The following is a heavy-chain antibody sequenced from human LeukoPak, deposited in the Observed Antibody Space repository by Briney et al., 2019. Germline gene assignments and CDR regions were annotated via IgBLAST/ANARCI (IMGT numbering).Heavy chain of an antibody. V-gene: IGHV1-18*01. J-gene: IGHJ4*02. CDR3: ARAVYTQLYNVYYDILTGYYNDY. CDR1: GYTFTSYG. Sequence: GASVKVSCKASGYTFTSYGISWVRQAPGQGLEWMGWISAYNGNTNYAQKLQGRVTMTTDTSTSTAYMELRSLRSDDTAVYYCARAVYTQLYNVYYDILTGYYNDYWGQGTLVTVSS. CDR2: ISAYNGNT. D-gene: IGHD3-9*01.